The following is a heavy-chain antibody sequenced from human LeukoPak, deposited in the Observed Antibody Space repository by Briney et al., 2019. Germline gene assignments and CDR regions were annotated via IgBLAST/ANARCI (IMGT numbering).Heavy chain of an antibody. Sequence: PGGSLRLSCAASGFPLSSYSINWVRQAPGKGLEWVSYISSSGSAIYYVDSVKGRFTVSRDNAKNSLFLQMHSPRAEDTAVYYCVRVKGSYFDYWGQGALVTVSS. J-gene: IGHJ4*02. D-gene: IGHD2-15*01. V-gene: IGHV3-48*01. CDR2: ISSSGSAI. CDR1: GFPLSSYS. CDR3: VRVKGSYFDY.